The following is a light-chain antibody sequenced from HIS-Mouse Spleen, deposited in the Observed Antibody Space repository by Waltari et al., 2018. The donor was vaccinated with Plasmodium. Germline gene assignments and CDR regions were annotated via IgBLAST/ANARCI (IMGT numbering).Light chain of an antibody. J-gene: IGKJ3*01. CDR2: GAS. CDR1: QSVSSN. CDR3: QQYNNWSFT. Sequence: EIVMTQSPATLSVSPGERATLPCRASQSVSSNLAWYQQKPGQAPRPLIYGASTRATGIPARFSGSGSGTEFTLTISRLQSEDFAVYYCQQYNNWSFTFGPGTKVDIQ. V-gene: IGKV3-15*01.